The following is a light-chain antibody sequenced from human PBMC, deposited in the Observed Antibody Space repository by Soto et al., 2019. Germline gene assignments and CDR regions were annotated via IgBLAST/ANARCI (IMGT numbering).Light chain of an antibody. CDR1: SCDVGGYNY. Sequence: QSALTQPASVSGSPGQSITISCTGTSCDVGGYNYVSWYQQHPGKAPKLMIYDVSNRPSGVSNRFSGSKSGNTASLTISGLQAEDEADYYCTSYTGSSTHVFGTGTKLTVL. CDR2: DVS. J-gene: IGLJ1*01. CDR3: TSYTGSSTHV. V-gene: IGLV2-14*01.